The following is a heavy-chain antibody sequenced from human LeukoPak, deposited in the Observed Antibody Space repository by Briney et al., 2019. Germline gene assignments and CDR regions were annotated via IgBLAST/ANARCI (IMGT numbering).Heavy chain of an antibody. CDR2: IRRHGGST. Sequence: GGSLRLSCAASGFTFSSYAMSGVREAPGKGLGCVSGIRRHGGSTSHAYSLKGRFTIHRDNPKNALYLQMHSLSAEETAVYYCAKLECTDPRRHLGMDVWGQSTTVTVPS. CDR1: GFTFSSYA. J-gene: IGHJ6*02. CDR3: AKLECTDPRRHLGMDV. D-gene: IGHD2-8*02. V-gene: IGHV3-23*01.